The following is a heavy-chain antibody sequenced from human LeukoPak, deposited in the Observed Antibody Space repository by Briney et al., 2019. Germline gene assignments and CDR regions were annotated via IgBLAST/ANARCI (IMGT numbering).Heavy chain of an antibody. CDR3: ARVDSSGWYEIDY. CDR1: GGSFSGYF. J-gene: IGHJ4*02. V-gene: IGHV4-34*01. Sequence: SETLSLTCTVYGGSFSGYFWSWIRQSLGKGLEWIGEINYSGSTNYNPSLMSRVTISVDTSTNQFSLRLSSVTAADTAVYYCARVDSSGWYEIDYWGQGTLVTVSS. CDR2: INYSGST. D-gene: IGHD6-19*01.